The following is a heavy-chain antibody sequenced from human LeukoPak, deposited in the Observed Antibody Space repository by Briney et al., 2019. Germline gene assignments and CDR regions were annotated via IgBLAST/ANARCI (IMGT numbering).Heavy chain of an antibody. CDR1: GGSITSDIFY. V-gene: IGHV4-31*03. CDR2: IHNSRGT. Sequence: SETLSLTCTVSGGSITSDIFYWNWIRQHPGKDLEWIGSIHNSRGTSYNLSLESRLTISLDTSENQFFLKISYVTAADTAMYYCGKVGGNSNSWGQGTLVTVSS. J-gene: IGHJ4*02. D-gene: IGHD4-23*01. CDR3: GKVGGNSNS.